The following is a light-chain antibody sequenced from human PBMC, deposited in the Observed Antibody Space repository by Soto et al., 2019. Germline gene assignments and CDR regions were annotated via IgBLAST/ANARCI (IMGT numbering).Light chain of an antibody. Sequence: DIQLPQSPASVSAAVGDRMNISCLARQPIKTWVAWYQQKPGKGPKLLIYTASTLETGVPSRFSGSGSGTDFTLTISSLQPEDAAIYSCQQAASFPFTFGPGAKV. CDR3: QQAASFPFT. CDR2: TAS. J-gene: IGKJ3*01. V-gene: IGKV1-12*02. CDR1: QPIKTW.